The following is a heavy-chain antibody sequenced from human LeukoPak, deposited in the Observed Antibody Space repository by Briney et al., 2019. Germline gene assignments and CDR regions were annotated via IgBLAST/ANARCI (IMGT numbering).Heavy chain of an antibody. CDR2: ISSSGSTI. Sequence: GGSLRLSCAASGFTFSTYEMKWVRQTPGKGLEWVSYISSSGSTIYYADSVKGRFTISRDNAKNSMYLQMNSLRAEDTAVYYCVRGESVGANQPYYWGQGTLVTVSS. CDR3: VRGESVGANQPYY. V-gene: IGHV3-48*03. J-gene: IGHJ4*02. CDR1: GFTFSTYE. D-gene: IGHD4/OR15-4a*01.